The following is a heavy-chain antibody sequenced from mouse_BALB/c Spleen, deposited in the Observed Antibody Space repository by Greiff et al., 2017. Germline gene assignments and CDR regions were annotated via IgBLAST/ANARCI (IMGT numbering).Heavy chain of an antibody. D-gene: IGHD4-1*01. CDR1: GFTFSSYW. CDR3: NGKNY. CDR2: IRLKSDNYAT. Sequence: EVQLVESGGGLVQPGGSMKLSCVASGFTFSSYWMSWVRQSPEKGLEWVAEIRLKSDNYATHYAESVKGKFTISRDDSKSRLYLQMNSLRAEDTGIYYCNGKNYWGQGTSVTVSS. V-gene: IGHV6-6*02. J-gene: IGHJ4*01.